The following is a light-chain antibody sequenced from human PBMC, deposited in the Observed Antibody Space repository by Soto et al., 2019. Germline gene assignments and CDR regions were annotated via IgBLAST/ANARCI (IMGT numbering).Light chain of an antibody. Sequence: QSALTQPASVSGSPGQSITISCTGTSSDVGGYNYVSWYQQHPGKAPKLMIYDVSNRPSGVSNRFSGYKSGNTASLTISGPQAEDEADYYCSSYTSSSTLLYVFGNGTKVTVL. J-gene: IGLJ1*01. CDR2: DVS. V-gene: IGLV2-14*01. CDR1: SSDVGGYNY. CDR3: SSYTSSSTLLYV.